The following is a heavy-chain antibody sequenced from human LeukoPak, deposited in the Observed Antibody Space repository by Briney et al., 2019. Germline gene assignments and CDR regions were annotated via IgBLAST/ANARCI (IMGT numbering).Heavy chain of an antibody. V-gene: IGHV3-23*01. Sequence: GGSLRLSCAASGFTVSSNYMSWVRQAPGKGLEWVSAISGSGGSTYYADSVKGRFTISRDNSKNTLYLQMNSLRAEDTAVYYCAKDYSTVTRVFDYWGQGTLVTVSS. D-gene: IGHD4-17*01. CDR3: AKDYSTVTRVFDY. J-gene: IGHJ4*02. CDR1: GFTVSSNY. CDR2: ISGSGGST.